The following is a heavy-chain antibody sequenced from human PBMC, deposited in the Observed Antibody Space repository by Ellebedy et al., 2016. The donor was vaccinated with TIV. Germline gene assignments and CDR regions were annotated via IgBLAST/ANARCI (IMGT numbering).Heavy chain of an antibody. Sequence: GGSLRLSCAASGFTFSSFAMHWVRQAPGKGLEWLSVVSGGGDNTYQEGFVKGRSTITRDNSKNTLYLQLDRLRAEDTAVYYCAKGTSSGFNYDRVGFEYWGQGALVTVSS. CDR1: GFTFSSFA. J-gene: IGHJ4*02. D-gene: IGHD3-22*01. V-gene: IGHV3-23*01. CDR3: AKGTSSGFNYDRVGFEY. CDR2: VSGGGDNT.